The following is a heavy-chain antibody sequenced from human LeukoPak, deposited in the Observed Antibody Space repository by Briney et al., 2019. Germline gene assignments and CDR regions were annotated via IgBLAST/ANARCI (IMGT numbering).Heavy chain of an antibody. CDR2: ISSSGSLI. CDR1: GFTFSNYE. Sequence: RAGGSLRLSCAASGFTFSNYEMNWVRQAPGRGLEWVSYISSSGSLIYYADSVKGRFTISRDNAKDSLYLQMNSLRAEDTALYYCAKSVPMYYDILTGPYYYYYYMDVWGKGTTVTISS. D-gene: IGHD3-9*01. V-gene: IGHV3-48*03. J-gene: IGHJ6*03. CDR3: AKSVPMYYDILTGPYYYYYYMDV.